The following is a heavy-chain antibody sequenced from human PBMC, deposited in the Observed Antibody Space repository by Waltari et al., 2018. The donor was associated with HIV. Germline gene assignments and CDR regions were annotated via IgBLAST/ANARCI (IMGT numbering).Heavy chain of an antibody. D-gene: IGHD4-17*01. Sequence: QVQLVQSGGEVQKPGASVKVSCKASGYTFIDHGIPWVRQAPGQGLEWLAWISPDHVNTDYSQRSQARVSLTTDTSPNTAYMALGGLRSDDTAVYFCARVAGGDYFDDWGQGTLVTVSS. CDR2: ISPDHVNT. J-gene: IGHJ4*02. CDR3: ARVAGGDYFDD. V-gene: IGHV1-18*01. CDR1: GYTFIDHG.